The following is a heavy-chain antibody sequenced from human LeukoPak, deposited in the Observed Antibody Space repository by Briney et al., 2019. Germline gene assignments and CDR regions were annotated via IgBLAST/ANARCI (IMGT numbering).Heavy chain of an antibody. CDR3: ARGPTGATRFDY. D-gene: IGHD1-26*01. CDR2: INHSGST. V-gene: IGHV4-34*01. CDR1: GGSFSGYY. J-gene: IGHJ4*02. Sequence: PSETLSLTCAVYGGSFSGYYWSWIRQPPGKGLEWIGEINHSGSTNYKPSLKSRVTISVDTSKNQFSLKLSSVTAADTGVYYCARGPTGATRFDYRGQGTLVTVSS.